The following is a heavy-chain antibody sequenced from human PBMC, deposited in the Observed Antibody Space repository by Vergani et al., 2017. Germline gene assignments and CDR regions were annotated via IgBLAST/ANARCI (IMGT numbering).Heavy chain of an antibody. D-gene: IGHD3-9*01. CDR3: ARGDYGILTGYRY. V-gene: IGHV1-46*03. CDR1: GYTFSNYY. CDR2: INPSGGHT. Sequence: QVQVVQSGAEVKKSGASVKVSCKTSGYTFSNYYMHWVRQAPGQGLEWMGRINPSGGHTNYAQKFQGRVTMTRDTSTSTVYMELRSLRTEDTAIYYCARGDYGILTGYRYWGQGTLVTVSA. J-gene: IGHJ4*02.